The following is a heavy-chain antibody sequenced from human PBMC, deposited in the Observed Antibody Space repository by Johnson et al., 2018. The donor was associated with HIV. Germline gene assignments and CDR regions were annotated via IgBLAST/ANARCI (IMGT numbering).Heavy chain of an antibody. CDR1: GFTFSDYY. J-gene: IGHJ3*01. D-gene: IGHD1-7*01. V-gene: IGHV3-72*01. CDR2: TTDKLNSYTT. CDR3: ARENYRRRDAFDV. Sequence: VQLVESGGDSVQPGGSLRLSCVVSGFTFSDYYMDWVRQAPGKGLEWVGRTTDKLNSYTTKYAASVKGRFTISRDDSKKSLYLQINSLRTEDTAVYYCARENYRRRDAFDVWGQGTVVIVSS.